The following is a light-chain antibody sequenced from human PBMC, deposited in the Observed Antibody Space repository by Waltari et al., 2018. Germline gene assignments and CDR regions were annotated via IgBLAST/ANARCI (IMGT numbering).Light chain of an antibody. Sequence: QSALTHPASVSGSPGHSIPISCTGTSSAVRGNNYVPLYQQHPGKAPNLMIYEVSKRPSGVSNLFSGSKSGTTASLTISGLQAEDEADYYCSSYTSSSTLEVFGGGTKLTVL. CDR1: SSAVRGNNY. CDR2: EVS. V-gene: IGLV2-14*01. J-gene: IGLJ2*01. CDR3: SSYTSSSTLEV.